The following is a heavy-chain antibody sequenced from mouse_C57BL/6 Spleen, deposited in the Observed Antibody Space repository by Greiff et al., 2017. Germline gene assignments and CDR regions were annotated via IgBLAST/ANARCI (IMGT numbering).Heavy chain of an antibody. V-gene: IGHV3-6*01. CDR2: ISYDGSN. CDR1: GYSITSGYY. CDR3: ARDRSYYDYDGAMDY. Sequence: EVHLVESGPGLVKPSQSLSLTCSVTGYSITSGYYWNWIRQFPGNKLEWMGYISYDGSNNYNPSLKNRISITRDTSKNQFFLKLNSVTTEDTATYYCARDRSYYDYDGAMDYWGQGTSGTVSS. J-gene: IGHJ4*01. D-gene: IGHD2-4*01.